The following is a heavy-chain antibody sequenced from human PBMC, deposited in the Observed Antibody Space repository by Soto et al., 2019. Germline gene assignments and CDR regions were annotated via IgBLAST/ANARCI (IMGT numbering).Heavy chain of an antibody. CDR3: ARARPLLWFGDPSHYYFDY. CDR2: VNHSGST. Sequence: PSETLSLTCAVYGGSFSGYYWSWIRQPPGKGLEWIGEVNHSGSTNYNPSLKSRVTISVDTSKNQFSLKLSSVTAADTAVYYCARARPLLWFGDPSHYYFDYWGQGTLVTVSS. D-gene: IGHD3-10*01. CDR1: GGSFSGYY. V-gene: IGHV4-34*01. J-gene: IGHJ4*02.